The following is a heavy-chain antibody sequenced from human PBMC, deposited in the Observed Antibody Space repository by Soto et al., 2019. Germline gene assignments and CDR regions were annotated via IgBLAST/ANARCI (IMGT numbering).Heavy chain of an antibody. Sequence: SETLSLTCAVYGGSVNGYYWNWIRQPPGKGLEWIGEISHTGGTHYNPSLKSRVTMSVDTSKNQFSLRLSSVTAADTAIYYCATRITVFGLLIPPFDPWGQGTQVTVSS. CDR3: ATRITVFGLLIPPFDP. CDR1: GGSVNGYY. D-gene: IGHD3-3*01. CDR2: ISHTGGT. V-gene: IGHV4-34*01. J-gene: IGHJ5*02.